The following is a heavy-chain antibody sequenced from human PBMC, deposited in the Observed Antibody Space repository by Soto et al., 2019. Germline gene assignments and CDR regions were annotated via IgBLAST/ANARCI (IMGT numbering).Heavy chain of an antibody. D-gene: IGHD5-18*01. V-gene: IGHV1-18*01. CDR2: ISAYNGNT. CDR3: ARNQFDSYAPKGGLDY. J-gene: IGHJ4*02. Sequence: QVQLVQSGAEVKKPGASVKVSCKASGYTFTSYGIIWVRQAPGQGLEWMGWISAYNGNTNYAQKLQGRVTMTTDTSTSTVYMELRSLRSDDTAVYYCARNQFDSYAPKGGLDYWGQGTLVTVSS. CDR1: GYTFTSYG.